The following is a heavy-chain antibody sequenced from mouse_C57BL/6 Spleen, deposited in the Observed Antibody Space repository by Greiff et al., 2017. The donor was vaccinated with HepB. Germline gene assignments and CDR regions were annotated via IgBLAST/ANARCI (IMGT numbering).Heavy chain of an antibody. CDR2: IDPETGGT. CDR3: TRLRREGWYFDV. CDR1: GCTFTDYE. Sequence: QVQLQQSGAELVRPGASVTLSCKASGCTFTDYEMHWVKQTPVHGLEWIGAIDPETGGTAYNQKFKGKAILTADKSSSTAYMELRSLTSEDSAVYYCTRLRREGWYFDVWGTGTTVTVSS. V-gene: IGHV1-15*01. D-gene: IGHD2-12*01. J-gene: IGHJ1*03.